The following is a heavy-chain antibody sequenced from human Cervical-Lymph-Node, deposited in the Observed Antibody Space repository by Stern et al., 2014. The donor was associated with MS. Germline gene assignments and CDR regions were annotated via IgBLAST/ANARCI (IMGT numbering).Heavy chain of an antibody. CDR2: INPNSGAT. D-gene: IGHD1-26*01. V-gene: IGHV1-2*02. CDR1: ENTFTGYY. Sequence: QVQLVQSGAEVKKPWASVKVTCKTSENTFTGYYIHWVRQAPGQGLEWMGWINPNSGATNYAQRLQDRVSLTSDTSNSLAYMELDRLTSGDTAVYYCARISLGSGIDYWGQGSLVTVSS. CDR3: ARISLGSGIDY. J-gene: IGHJ4*02.